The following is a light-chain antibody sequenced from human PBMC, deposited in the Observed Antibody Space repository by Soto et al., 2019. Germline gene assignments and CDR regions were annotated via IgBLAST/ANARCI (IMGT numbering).Light chain of an antibody. J-gene: IGKJ1*01. CDR3: QQYDSSPWT. V-gene: IGKV3-20*01. Sequence: EIVLTQSPGTLSLSPGERATLSCRASQSVRNNYLAWYQQKPGQAPRLLIYAASGRATGIPDRFSGSGSGTDFTLTISRLEPEDFAVYHCQQYDSSPWTFGQGTKVYIK. CDR2: AAS. CDR1: QSVRNNY.